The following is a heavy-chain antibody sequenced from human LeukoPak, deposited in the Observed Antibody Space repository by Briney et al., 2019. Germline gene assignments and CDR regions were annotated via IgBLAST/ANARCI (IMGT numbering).Heavy chain of an antibody. CDR1: GFPFSTYY. CDR2: INSGGSDK. V-gene: IGHV3-7*01. D-gene: IGHD3-10*01. J-gene: IGHJ1*01. Sequence: GGSLRLSCTVSGFPFSTYYMGWLRQPPGKGLEWVAMINSGGSDKSYVDSLKGRFTISRDNAKNSLFLQMSTLTAEDTALYYCAFLVREPQHWGRGTLVTVSS. CDR3: AFLVREPQH.